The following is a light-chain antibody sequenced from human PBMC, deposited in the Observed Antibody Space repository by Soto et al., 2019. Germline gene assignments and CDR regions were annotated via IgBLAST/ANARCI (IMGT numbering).Light chain of an antibody. CDR2: GAS. Sequence: IVLTQSPGTLSLSPGERATLSCRASQSLTSSYLAWYQQTPGQAPRLLIYGASSRATGLPDRCSGSGSGTDFALTISRLEPEDFAVYYCQQYETSPPSYTFGQGTKLEIK. CDR3: QQYETSPPSYT. J-gene: IGKJ2*01. V-gene: IGKV3-20*01. CDR1: QSLTSSY.